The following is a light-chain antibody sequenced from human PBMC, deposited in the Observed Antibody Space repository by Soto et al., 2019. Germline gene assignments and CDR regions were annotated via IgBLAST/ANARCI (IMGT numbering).Light chain of an antibody. J-gene: IGKJ1*01. CDR2: GAS. Sequence: EIVMTQSPATLSVSPGERVTLSCRASQSVSDNLAWYQQKPGRAPRLLIYGASTRATGIPARFSGSGSGTEFTLTISSLQPDDFATYYCPHYNSYSEAFGQGTKVDIK. V-gene: IGKV3-15*01. CDR1: QSVSDN. CDR3: PHYNSYSEA.